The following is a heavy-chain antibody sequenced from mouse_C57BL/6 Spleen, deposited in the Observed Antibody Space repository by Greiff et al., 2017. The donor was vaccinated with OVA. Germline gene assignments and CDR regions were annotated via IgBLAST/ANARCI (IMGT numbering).Heavy chain of an antibody. D-gene: IGHD2-4*01. J-gene: IGHJ2*01. Sequence: QVQLQQSGAELVKPGASVKISCKASGYAFSSYWMNWVKQRPGKGLEWIGQIYPGDGDTNYNGKFKGKATLTADKSSSTAYMQLSSLTSEDSAVYFCARSRFMIKYYFDYWGQGTTLTVSS. CDR3: ARSRFMIKYYFDY. CDR1: GYAFSSYW. V-gene: IGHV1-80*01. CDR2: IYPGDGDT.